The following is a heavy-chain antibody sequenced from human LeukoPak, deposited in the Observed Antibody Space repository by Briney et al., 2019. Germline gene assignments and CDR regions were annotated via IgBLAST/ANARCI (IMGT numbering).Heavy chain of an antibody. CDR2: INKDGGGI. CDR1: GIPFINSR. J-gene: IGHJ6*04. Sequence: GSLRLSSAVPGIPFINSRMYWVPQAPGKGLEGVANINKDGGGISYVDSVKGRFIISRDNARNSLHLQMNSLRVEDTAVYFCAGGNSMDVWGKGTAVTVSS. CDR3: AGGNSMDV. V-gene: IGHV3-7*01. D-gene: IGHD1/OR15-1a*01.